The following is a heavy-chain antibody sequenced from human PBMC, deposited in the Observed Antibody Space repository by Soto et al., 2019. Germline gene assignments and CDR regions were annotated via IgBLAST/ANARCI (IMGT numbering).Heavy chain of an antibody. D-gene: IGHD5-12*01. CDR1: GGTFSSYT. CDR2: IIPILGIA. J-gene: IGHJ6*02. V-gene: IGHV1-69*02. Sequence: QVQLVQSGAEVKKPGSSVKVSCKASGGTFSSYTISWVRQAPGQGLEWMGRIIPILGIANYAQKFQGRVTITADKSTSTAHLELSSLRPEDTAVYYCARGLGDYYYYGMDVLGQGTTVTVSS. CDR3: ARGLGDYYYYGMDV.